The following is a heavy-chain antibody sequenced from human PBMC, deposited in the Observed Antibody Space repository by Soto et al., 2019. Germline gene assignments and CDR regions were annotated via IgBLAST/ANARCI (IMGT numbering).Heavy chain of an antibody. CDR2: ISVSGDT. Sequence: GGSLRLSCAASGFTFSTYAMNWVRQTPGKGPEWVSLISVSGDTYYADSVKGRFAISRDNSKNTLFLHMNSLRAEDTAVYYCAKSLDTATSFGYWGQGTLVTVSS. J-gene: IGHJ4*02. CDR1: GFTFSTYA. V-gene: IGHV3-23*01. CDR3: AKSLDTATSFGY.